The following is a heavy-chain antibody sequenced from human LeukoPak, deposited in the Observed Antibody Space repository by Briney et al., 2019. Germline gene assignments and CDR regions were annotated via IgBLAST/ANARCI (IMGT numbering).Heavy chain of an antibody. CDR3: ARLGYFDWGVAGKGTGRGAF. D-gene: IGHD3-9*01. CDR2: ISYDGSNK. V-gene: IGHV3-30-3*01. Sequence: PGRSLRLSCAASGFTFSYYALTWDRQAPGKGLEWVAVISYDGSNKYNADSVKGRFTISRDNSKNTLYLQMNSLRVEDTAVYYCARLGYFDWGVAGKGTGRGAFWGQGTLVTVSS. J-gene: IGHJ4*02. CDR1: GFTFSYYA.